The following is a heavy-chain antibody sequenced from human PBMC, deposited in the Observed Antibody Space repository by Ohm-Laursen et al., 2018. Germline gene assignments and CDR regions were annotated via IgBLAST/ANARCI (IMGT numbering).Heavy chain of an antibody. D-gene: IGHD4-23*01. J-gene: IGHJ6*02. CDR1: GYAFTGYY. V-gene: IGHV1-2*02. Sequence: ASVKVSCKASGYAFTGYYMHWVRQAPGQGLEWMGWINPNSGGTNYAQKFQGRVTMTRDTSISTAYMELSRLRSDDTAVYYCAVSVVTPYGMDVWGQGTTVTVSS. CDR3: AVSVVTPYGMDV. CDR2: INPNSGGT.